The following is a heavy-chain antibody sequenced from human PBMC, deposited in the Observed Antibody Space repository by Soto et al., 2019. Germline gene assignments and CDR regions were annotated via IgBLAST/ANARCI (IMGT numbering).Heavy chain of an antibody. D-gene: IGHD1-1*01. J-gene: IGHJ4*02. V-gene: IGHV4-4*02. CDR1: GVSISSGNW. CDR3: STDGTNYGSFDY. Sequence: SETLSLTCAVSGVSISSGNWWTWVRQTPQRGLEYIGEISHDGTANYYPSFERRVAISVDTSKNQFSLKLTSVTAEDTAVYYCSTDGTNYGSFDYWGQGALVTVSS. CDR2: ISHDGTA.